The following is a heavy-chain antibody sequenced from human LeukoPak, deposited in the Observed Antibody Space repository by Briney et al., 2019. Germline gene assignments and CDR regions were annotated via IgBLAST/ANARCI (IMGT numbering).Heavy chain of an antibody. CDR2: IYCSGST. V-gene: IGHV4-39*06. CDR1: GGSISNYY. CDR3: ARDFSSSSSVYYYYYMDV. Sequence: TPSETLSLTCTVSGGSISNYYWGWIRQPPGEGLEWIGSIYCSGSTYYNSSLQSRVTISVHMSNNQFALKLSSVTAADTAVYYCARDFSSSSSVYYYYYMDVWGKGTTVTVSS. J-gene: IGHJ6*03. D-gene: IGHD6-6*01.